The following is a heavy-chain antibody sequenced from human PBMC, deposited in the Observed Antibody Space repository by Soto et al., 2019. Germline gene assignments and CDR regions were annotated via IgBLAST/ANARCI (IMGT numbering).Heavy chain of an antibody. J-gene: IGHJ6*02. CDR1: GFTFSSYA. CDR3: ARGLWYCSGGSCYSHYYYYYGMDV. CDR2: ISYDGSNK. Sequence: QVQLVESGGGVVQPGRSLRLSCAASGFTFSSYAMHWVRQAPGKGLEWVAVISYDGSNKYYADSVKGRFTISRDNSKNTLYLQMNSLRAEDTAVYYCARGLWYCSGGSCYSHYYYYYGMDVWGQGTTVTVSS. D-gene: IGHD2-15*01. V-gene: IGHV3-30-3*01.